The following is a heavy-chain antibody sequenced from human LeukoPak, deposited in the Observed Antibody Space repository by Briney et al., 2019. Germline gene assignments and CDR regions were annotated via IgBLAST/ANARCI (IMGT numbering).Heavy chain of an antibody. CDR3: ARSRGATH. CDR2: IGGSSGYT. J-gene: IGHJ4*02. V-gene: IGHV3-11*03. Sequence: GGSLRLYCAASGFTFSDYYMSWIGQAPEEGLEWVSYIGGSSGYTDYAGSVKGRFTISRDNAKNSLYLEMTSLGPEDTAVYYCARSRGATHWGQGTLVTVSS. CDR1: GFTFSDYY. D-gene: IGHD3-16*01.